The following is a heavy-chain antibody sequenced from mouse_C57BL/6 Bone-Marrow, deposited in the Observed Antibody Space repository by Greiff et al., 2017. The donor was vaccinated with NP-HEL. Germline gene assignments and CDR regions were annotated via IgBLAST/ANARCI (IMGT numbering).Heavy chain of an antibody. Sequence: EVQRVESGGGLVKPGGSLKLSCAASGFTFSSYAMSWVRQTPEQRLEWVATLSDGGSYTYYPDNVKGRFTMSRDNAKNNLYLQMSHLKSEDTAMYYCARDNYGSSYGYFDVWGTGTTVTVSS. V-gene: IGHV5-4*01. CDR1: GFTFSSYA. CDR2: LSDGGSYT. D-gene: IGHD1-1*01. J-gene: IGHJ1*03. CDR3: ARDNYGSSYGYFDV.